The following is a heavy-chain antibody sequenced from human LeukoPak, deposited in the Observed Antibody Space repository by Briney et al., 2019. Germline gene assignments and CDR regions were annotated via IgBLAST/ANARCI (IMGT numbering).Heavy chain of an antibody. CDR1: GGSFSGYY. CDR2: INHSGST. D-gene: IGHD2-2*02. V-gene: IGHV4-34*01. CDR3: ARVRYCSTTSCYRYYFDY. J-gene: IGHJ4*02. Sequence: PSETLSPTCAVYGGSFSGYYWSWIRQPPGKGLEWIGEINHSGSTNYNPSLKSRVTISVDTSKNQFSLKLSSVTAADTAVYHCARVRYCSTTSCYRYYFDYWGQGTLVTVSS.